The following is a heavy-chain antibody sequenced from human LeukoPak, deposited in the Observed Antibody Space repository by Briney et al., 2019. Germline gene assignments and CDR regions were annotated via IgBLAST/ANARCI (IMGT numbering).Heavy chain of an antibody. J-gene: IGHJ4*02. CDR2: IRGSGAST. V-gene: IGHV3-23*01. CDR3: AKGELEYCSGTRCYPFDY. Sequence: GGSLRLSCAASGFTFSSYAMSWVRQAPGKGMEWVSGIRGSGASTYYADSVKGRFTISRDNSKNTLSLQMNSLRAEDTAVYYCAKGELEYCSGTRCYPFDYWGQGTLVTVSS. CDR1: GFTFSSYA. D-gene: IGHD2-15*01.